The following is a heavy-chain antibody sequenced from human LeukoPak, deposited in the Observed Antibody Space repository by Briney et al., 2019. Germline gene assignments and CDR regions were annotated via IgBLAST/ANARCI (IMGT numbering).Heavy chain of an antibody. Sequence: PSETLSLTRSVYGGSITAYYWSWIRQPPGKGLEWIGEINHSRGTKYNPSLESRVTILLDASKNEFSLNLNSVTAADTAVYYCAREDYYFDSWGQGTLVTVSS. CDR3: AREDYYFDS. CDR2: INHSRGT. CDR1: GGSITAYY. V-gene: IGHV4-34*01. J-gene: IGHJ4*02.